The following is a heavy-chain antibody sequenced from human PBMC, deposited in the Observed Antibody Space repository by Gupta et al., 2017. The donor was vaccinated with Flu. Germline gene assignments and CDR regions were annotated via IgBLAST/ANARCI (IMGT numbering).Heavy chain of an antibody. J-gene: IGHJ6*02. CDR2: INHSGST. CDR3: ARVRWELLLGYYYYDMDV. D-gene: IGHD4-23*01. CDR1: GGSFSGYY. Sequence: QVQLQQWGAGLLTPSETLSLTCAVYGGSFSGYYWSWIRQPPGKGLEWIGEINHSGSTNYNPSLKSRVAISVDTSKNQFSLKLSSVTAADTAVYYCARVRWELLLGYYYYDMDVWGRGTAVTVSS. V-gene: IGHV4-34*01.